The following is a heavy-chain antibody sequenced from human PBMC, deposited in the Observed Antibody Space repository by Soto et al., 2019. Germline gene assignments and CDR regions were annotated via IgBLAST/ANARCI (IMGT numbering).Heavy chain of an antibody. J-gene: IGHJ4*01. Sequence: SVKVSCKASVFTLGSSAVQWVRQARGQRLEWIGWIVVASGNTDYAQKFQERVTITRDMSTSTAYMELTSLRSDDTAVYYCATWRYSTCYWG. V-gene: IGHV1-58*01. CDR3: ATWRYSTCY. D-gene: IGHD6-13*01. CDR2: IVVASGNT. CDR1: VFTLGSSA.